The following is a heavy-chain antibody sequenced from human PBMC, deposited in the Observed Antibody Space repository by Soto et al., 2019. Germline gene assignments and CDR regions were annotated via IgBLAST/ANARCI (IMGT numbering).Heavy chain of an antibody. D-gene: IGHD1-1*01. CDR2: INAGNGNT. J-gene: IGHJ6*02. CDR3: ASFGYNWNDGLYYYGMDV. CDR1: GYTFTSYA. Sequence: QVQLVQSGAEVKKPGASVKVSCKASGYTFTSYAMHWVRQAPGQRLEWMGWINAGNGNTKYSQKFQGRVTITRDTSAHTAYMELSSLRSEDTAVYYCASFGYNWNDGLYYYGMDVWGQGTTVTVSS. V-gene: IGHV1-3*01.